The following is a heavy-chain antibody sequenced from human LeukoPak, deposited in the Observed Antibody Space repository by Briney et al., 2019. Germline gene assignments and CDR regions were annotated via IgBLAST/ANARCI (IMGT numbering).Heavy chain of an antibody. V-gene: IGHV4-4*02. CDR3: SRESGAFSPFGY. CDR1: GGSISRTNW. D-gene: IGHD1-26*01. J-gene: IGHJ4*02. CDR2: ISLSGHT. Sequence: SGTLSLTCDVSGGSISRTNWWSWVRQSPGQGLEWIGEISLSGHTNYNPSLQSRVTMSLDESKNQVSLDLASVTDADMAVYYCSRESGAFSPFGYWGQGTLVTVHS.